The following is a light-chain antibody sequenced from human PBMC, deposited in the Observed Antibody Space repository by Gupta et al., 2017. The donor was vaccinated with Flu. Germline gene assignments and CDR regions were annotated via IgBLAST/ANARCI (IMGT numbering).Light chain of an antibody. V-gene: IGLV2-18*02. CDR1: SSDVGSYNR. J-gene: IGLJ1*01. CDR3: SSDTSSSNYV. CDR2: EVS. Sequence: SALTQPPSVSGSPGQSVTISCTGTSSDVGSYNRVSWYQQPPGTAPILMIYEVSNRPAGVPDRFSGSKSGNTASLTISGRNEEDEADYYGSSDTSSSNYVFGTGTKVTVL.